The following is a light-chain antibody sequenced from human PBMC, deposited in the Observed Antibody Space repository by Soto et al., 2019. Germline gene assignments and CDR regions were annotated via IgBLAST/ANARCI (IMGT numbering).Light chain of an antibody. CDR1: QSVSNY. CDR2: GSA. Sequence: EIVLTQAQATLSVSPGERNPLSCRASQSVSNYLACYHQKPGQSPRLPRYGSANRATGIPVRFNGRGSGKEFNLTNSVLEPESFAIYYCQQPSIWQLAFCQGTRLXXK. J-gene: IGKJ5*01. CDR3: QQPSIWQLA. V-gene: IGKV3-11*01.